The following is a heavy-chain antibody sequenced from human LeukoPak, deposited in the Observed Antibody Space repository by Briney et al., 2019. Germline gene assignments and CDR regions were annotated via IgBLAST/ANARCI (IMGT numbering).Heavy chain of an antibody. Sequence: GGSLRLSCAASGFTFSSYEMNWVRQAPGKGLEWVSAISGSGGSTYYADSVKGRFTISRDNSKNTLYLQMNSLRAEDTAVYYCAKVGHSSGWSDYYYYYYMDVWGKGTTVTISS. J-gene: IGHJ6*03. CDR1: GFTFSSYE. V-gene: IGHV3-23*01. CDR2: ISGSGGST. CDR3: AKVGHSSGWSDYYYYYYMDV. D-gene: IGHD6-19*01.